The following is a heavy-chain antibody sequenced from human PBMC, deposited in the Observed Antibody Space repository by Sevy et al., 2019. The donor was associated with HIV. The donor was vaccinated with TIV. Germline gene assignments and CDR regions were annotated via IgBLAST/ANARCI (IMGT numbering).Heavy chain of an antibody. D-gene: IGHD3-9*01. Sequence: GGSLRLSCVASGFAFSNYYAMHWVRQAPGKGLEWVAVISYDGRNKFYGDSVKGRFTISRDNPKNILYLQMNSLIDEDTAVYYCAKDFTGYNGMDVWGQGTMVTVSS. CDR3: AKDFTGYNGMDV. CDR2: ISYDGRNK. V-gene: IGHV3-30*18. CDR1: GFAFSNYYA. J-gene: IGHJ6*02.